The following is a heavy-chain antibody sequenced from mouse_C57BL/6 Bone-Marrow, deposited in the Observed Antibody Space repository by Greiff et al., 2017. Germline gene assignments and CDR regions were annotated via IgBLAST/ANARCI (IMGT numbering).Heavy chain of an antibody. Sequence: VQLQESGAELARPGASVKLSCKASGYTFTSYGISWVKQRTGQGLEWIGEIYPRSGNTYYNEKFKGKATLTADKSSSTAYLELRSLTSEDSAVYFCARSGGWLLRDFYYWGQGTTLTVSS. D-gene: IGHD2-3*01. J-gene: IGHJ2*01. V-gene: IGHV1-81*01. CDR1: GYTFTSYG. CDR2: IYPRSGNT. CDR3: ARSGGWLLRDFYY.